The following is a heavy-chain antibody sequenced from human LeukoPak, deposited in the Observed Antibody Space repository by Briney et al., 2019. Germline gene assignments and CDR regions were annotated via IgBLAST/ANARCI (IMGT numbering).Heavy chain of an antibody. CDR3: ARERSSFYGMDV. CDR1: GYTFTSYG. CDR2: ISAYNGNT. Sequence: ASVKVSCKASGYTFTSYGISWVRQAPGQGLEWMGWISAYNGNTNYAQKLQGRVTMTTDTSTGTAYMELSSLRSEDTAVYYCARERSSFYGMDVWGQGTTVTVSS. D-gene: IGHD2-15*01. V-gene: IGHV1-18*01. J-gene: IGHJ6*02.